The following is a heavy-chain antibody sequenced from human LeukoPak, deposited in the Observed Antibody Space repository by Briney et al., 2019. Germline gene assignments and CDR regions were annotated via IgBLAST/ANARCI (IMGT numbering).Heavy chain of an antibody. CDR3: ARDLWGDLWSGDYYYYYMDV. CDR2: INPNSGGT. V-gene: IGHV1-2*02. J-gene: IGHJ6*03. D-gene: IGHD3-3*01. CDR1: EYTFTGYY. Sequence: ASVKVSCKASEYTFTGYYMHWVRQAPGQGLEWMGWINPNSGGTNYAQKFQGRVTMTRDTSISTAYMELSRLRSDDTAVYYCARDLWGDLWSGDYYYYYMDVWGKGTTVTVSS.